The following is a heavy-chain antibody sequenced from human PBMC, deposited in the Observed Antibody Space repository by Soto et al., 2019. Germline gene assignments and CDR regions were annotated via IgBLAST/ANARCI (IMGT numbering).Heavy chain of an antibody. CDR2: IYYSGST. D-gene: IGHD6-19*01. CDR3: ARLLEQWLGNNWFDP. V-gene: IGHV4-39*01. Sequence: ASETLSLTCTVSGGSISSSSYYWGWIRQPPGKGLEWIGSIYYSGSTYYNPSLKSRVTISVDTSKNQFSLKLSSVTAADTAVYYCARLLEQWLGNNWFDPWGQGTLVTAPQ. J-gene: IGHJ5*02. CDR1: GGSISSSSYY.